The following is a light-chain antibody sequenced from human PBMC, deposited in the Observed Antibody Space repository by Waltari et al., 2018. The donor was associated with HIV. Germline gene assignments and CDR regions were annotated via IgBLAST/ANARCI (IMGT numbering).Light chain of an antibody. Sequence: QSLLTQPPSVSGAPGQRVTISCPGISSNIGAGFDVHWYQQLPGTDPKLLIYGNSNRPSGVPHRFSGSKSGTSASLAITGLQAEDEADYYCQSYDRSLSGYVVFGGGTKLTVL. J-gene: IGLJ2*01. V-gene: IGLV1-40*01. CDR2: GNS. CDR1: SSNIGAGFD. CDR3: QSYDRSLSGYVV.